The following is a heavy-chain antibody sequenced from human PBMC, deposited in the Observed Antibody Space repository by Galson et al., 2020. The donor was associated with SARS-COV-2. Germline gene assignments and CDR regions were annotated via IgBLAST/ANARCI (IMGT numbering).Heavy chain of an antibody. Sequence: ASVKVSCKSSGDTFNAYYTHWVRQAPGQGFEWMGWINPNTGGTMYAPKFQGRVTLTRDTSISTAYMELSRLKSDDTAFYYCAKLAVAGGTLSKFDYWGQGTLVTVSS. J-gene: IGHJ4*02. CDR3: AKLAVAGGTLSKFDY. CDR1: GDTFNAYY. D-gene: IGHD6-19*01. CDR2: INPNTGGT. V-gene: IGHV1-2*02.